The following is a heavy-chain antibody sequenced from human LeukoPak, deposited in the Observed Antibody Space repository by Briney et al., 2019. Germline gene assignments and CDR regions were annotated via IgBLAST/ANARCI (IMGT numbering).Heavy chain of an antibody. CDR3: ARENSGSYREFDY. CDR2: IYTSGST. Sequence: SESLSLTCTVSGGSISSYYWSWIRQPAGKGLEWIGRIYTSGSTNYNASLKSRVSMSVDTSKNQFSLKLSSVTAADTAVFYCARENSGSYREFDYWGQGTLVTVSS. CDR1: GGSISSYY. J-gene: IGHJ4*02. D-gene: IGHD1-26*01. V-gene: IGHV4-4*07.